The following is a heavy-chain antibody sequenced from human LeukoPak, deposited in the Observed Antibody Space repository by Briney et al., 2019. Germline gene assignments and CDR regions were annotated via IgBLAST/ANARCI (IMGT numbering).Heavy chain of an antibody. V-gene: IGHV3-11*01. J-gene: IGHJ4*02. CDR3: AREEGDGDYAYDY. D-gene: IGHD4-17*01. Sequence: GGSLRLSCAASGFTFSDYYMSWIRQAPGKGLEWVSYISSSGSTIYYADSVKGRFTISRDNAKNSLYLQMNSLSAEDTAVYYCAREEGDGDYAYDYWGQGTLVTVSS. CDR1: GFTFSDYY. CDR2: ISSSGSTI.